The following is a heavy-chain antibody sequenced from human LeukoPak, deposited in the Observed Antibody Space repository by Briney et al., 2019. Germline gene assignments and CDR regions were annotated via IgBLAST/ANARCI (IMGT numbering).Heavy chain of an antibody. CDR2: ISSSSSYI. CDR3: ARGQLYYDSSGFDY. V-gene: IGHV3-21*01. CDR1: GFTFSSYS. D-gene: IGHD3-22*01. Sequence: GGSLRLSCAASGFTFSSYSMNWVRQAPGKGLEWVSSISSSSSYIYYVDSVKGRFTISRDNAKKSVYLQMNSLRAEDTAVYYCARGQLYYDSSGFDYWGQGTLVTVSS. J-gene: IGHJ4*02.